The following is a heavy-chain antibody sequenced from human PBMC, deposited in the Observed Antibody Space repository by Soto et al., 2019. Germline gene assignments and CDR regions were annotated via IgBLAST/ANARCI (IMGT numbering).Heavy chain of an antibody. CDR2: IITVLGTT. CDR1: GDTFSSYA. D-gene: IGHD2-21*01. J-gene: IGHJ6*02. CDR3: ARRRYCGYDCFHKHYYGIDV. Sequence: QVQLVQSGAELKKTGSSVKVSCRASGDTFSSYAVNWVRQAPGRGLEWMGRIITVLGTTDYAQNFKGRLTITAEKSTKTVYMELSSLRSEDTAVYYCARRRYCGYDCFHKHYYGIDVWGQGTTVTVAS. V-gene: IGHV1-69*08.